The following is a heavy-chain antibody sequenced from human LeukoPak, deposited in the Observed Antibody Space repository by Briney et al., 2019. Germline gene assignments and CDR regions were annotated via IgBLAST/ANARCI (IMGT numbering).Heavy chain of an antibody. Sequence: GGSLRLSCAASGFTFSSYWMHWVRQAPGKGLVWVSRINSDGSSTNYADSVKGRFTISRDNAKNTLYLQMNSLRAEDTAVYYCARVSSSWNPLDYWGQGTLVTVSS. V-gene: IGHV3-74*01. CDR1: GFTFSSYW. CDR3: ARVSSSWNPLDY. CDR2: INSDGSST. J-gene: IGHJ4*02. D-gene: IGHD6-13*01.